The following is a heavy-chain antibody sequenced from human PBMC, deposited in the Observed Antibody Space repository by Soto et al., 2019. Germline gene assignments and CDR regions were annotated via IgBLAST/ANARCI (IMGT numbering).Heavy chain of an antibody. CDR2: ISGSYTT. J-gene: IGHJ4*02. CDR3: ARQLGDANYFDY. V-gene: IGHV3-23*01. D-gene: IGHD4-17*01. CDR1: GFTFSSYA. Sequence: EVQLLESGGGLVQPGGSLRLSCAASGFTFSSYAMSWVRQAPGKGLEWVSGISGSYTTYYADSVKGRFTISRDNSKNTLYLERDGLRGAEAGVGCCARQLGDANYFDYWGQGTLVTVSS.